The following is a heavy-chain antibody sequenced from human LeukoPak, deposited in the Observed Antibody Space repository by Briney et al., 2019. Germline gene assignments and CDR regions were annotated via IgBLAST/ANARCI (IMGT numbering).Heavy chain of an antibody. Sequence: PGGSLRLSCAASGFTFSSYAMSWVRQAPGKGLEWVSGISWNSGSIGYADSVKGRFTISRDNAKNSLYLQMDSLRAEDTALYYCAKDIRDSSGYYFYFDYWGQGTLVTVSS. CDR3: AKDIRDSSGYYFYFDY. J-gene: IGHJ4*02. D-gene: IGHD3-22*01. CDR2: ISWNSGSI. V-gene: IGHV3-9*01. CDR1: GFTFSSYA.